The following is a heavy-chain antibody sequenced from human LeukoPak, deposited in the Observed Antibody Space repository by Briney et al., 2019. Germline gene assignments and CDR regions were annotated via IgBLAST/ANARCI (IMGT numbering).Heavy chain of an antibody. CDR2: INPNSGGT. D-gene: IGHD1-26*01. V-gene: IGHV1-2*02. CDR3: ARDSGSYLYYFDY. Sequence: GASVKVSCKASGYTFTSYGISWVRQAPGQGLEWMGWINPNSGGTNYAQKFQGRVTMTRDTSISTAYMELSRLRSDDTAVYYCARDSGSYLYYFDYWGQGTLVTVSS. CDR1: GYTFTSYG. J-gene: IGHJ4*02.